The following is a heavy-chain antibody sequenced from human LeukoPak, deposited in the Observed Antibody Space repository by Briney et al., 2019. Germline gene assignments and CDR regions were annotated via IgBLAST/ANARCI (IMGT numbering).Heavy chain of an antibody. CDR1: GYTFTGYY. Sequence: GASVKVSCKTSGYTFTGYYIHWVRQAPGQGLEWMGIINPSGGSTSYAQKLQGRVTMTRDMSTSTVYMELSNLRSEDTAVYYCARDMVLSGGQQIDIWGQGTMVTVSS. J-gene: IGHJ3*02. V-gene: IGHV1-46*01. CDR2: INPSGGST. D-gene: IGHD2-15*01. CDR3: ARDMVLSGGQQIDI.